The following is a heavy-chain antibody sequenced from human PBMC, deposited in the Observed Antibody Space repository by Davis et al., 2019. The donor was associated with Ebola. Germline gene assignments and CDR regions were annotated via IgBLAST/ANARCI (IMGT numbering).Heavy chain of an antibody. CDR2: INPNSGGT. D-gene: IGHD3-10*01. CDR3: ARDPMVRGVIDYYGMDV. V-gene: IGHV1-2*04. Sequence: ASVRVSCKASGYTFTGYYMHWVRQAPGQGLEWMGWINPNSGGTNYAQKFQGWVTMTRDTSISTAYMELSRLRSDDTAVYYCARDPMVRGVIDYYGMDVWGQGTMVTVSS. CDR1: GYTFTGYY. J-gene: IGHJ6*02.